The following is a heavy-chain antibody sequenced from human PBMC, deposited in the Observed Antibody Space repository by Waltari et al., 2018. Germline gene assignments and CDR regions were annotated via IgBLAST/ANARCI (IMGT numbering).Heavy chain of an antibody. Sequence: QVQLQQWGAGLLKPSETLSLTCGVSGGSFSGYYWGWIRQPPGKGLEWSGEVDHGGSATYHPSLKSRVTMSVDTSSNQFPLKMISVTAADTAVYYCARGNGGYSDWGPGALVAVSS. CDR1: GGSFSGYY. J-gene: IGHJ4*02. D-gene: IGHD1-26*01. CDR3: ARGNGGYSD. CDR2: VDHGGSA. V-gene: IGHV4-34*02.